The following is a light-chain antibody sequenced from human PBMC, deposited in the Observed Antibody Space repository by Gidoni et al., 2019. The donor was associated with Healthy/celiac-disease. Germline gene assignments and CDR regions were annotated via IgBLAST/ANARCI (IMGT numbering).Light chain of an antibody. J-gene: IGKJ1*01. CDR1: QSVSSN. CDR3: QQYKNWPPLT. CDR2: GAS. Sequence: EIVMTQSPATLSVSPGERATLSCRASQSVSSNLAWYQQKPGQAPRLLIYGASTRATGIPARFSGSGSGTEFTLTISILQSEDFAVYYCQQYKNWPPLTFGQGTKVEIK. V-gene: IGKV3-15*01.